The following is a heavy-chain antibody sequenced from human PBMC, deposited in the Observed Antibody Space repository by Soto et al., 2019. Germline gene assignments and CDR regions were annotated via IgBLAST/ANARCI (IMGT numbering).Heavy chain of an antibody. V-gene: IGHV3-9*01. D-gene: IGHD6-19*01. CDR1: GFTFDDYA. Sequence: EVQLVESGGGLVQPGRFLRLSCAASGFTFDDYAMHWVRQAPGKGLEWVSGISWNSGSIGYADSVKGRFTISRDNAKNSLYLQMNSLRAEDTALYYCAKDRGEDSSGWYVWGDAFDIWGQGTMVTVSS. CDR3: AKDRGEDSSGWYVWGDAFDI. J-gene: IGHJ3*02. CDR2: ISWNSGSI.